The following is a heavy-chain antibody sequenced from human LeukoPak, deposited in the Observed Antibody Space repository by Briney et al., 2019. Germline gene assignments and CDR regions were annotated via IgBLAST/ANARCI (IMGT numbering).Heavy chain of an antibody. Sequence: SETLSLTCTVSGGAIISDNFYWGWVRQPPGKGLEWAGSINYSGTTYYNPSLRSRVSISVDTSRTQFILRLNSVTAADTAVYYCGRLFDSWGQGILVTVSS. CDR2: INYSGTT. CDR1: GGAIISDNFY. V-gene: IGHV4-39*01. CDR3: GRLFDS. J-gene: IGHJ4*02.